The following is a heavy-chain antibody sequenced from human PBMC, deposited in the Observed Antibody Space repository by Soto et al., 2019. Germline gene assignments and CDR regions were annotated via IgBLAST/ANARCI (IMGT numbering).Heavy chain of an antibody. D-gene: IGHD1-7*01. Sequence: GGSLRLSCAASGFTFSSYSMNWVRQAPGKGLEWVSSISSSSSYIYYADSVKGRFTISRDNAKNSLYLQMNSLRAEDTAVYYCARDPARNSRNKGDYWGQGTLVTVSS. CDR1: GFTFSSYS. CDR3: ARDPARNSRNKGDY. CDR2: ISSSSSYI. V-gene: IGHV3-21*01. J-gene: IGHJ4*02.